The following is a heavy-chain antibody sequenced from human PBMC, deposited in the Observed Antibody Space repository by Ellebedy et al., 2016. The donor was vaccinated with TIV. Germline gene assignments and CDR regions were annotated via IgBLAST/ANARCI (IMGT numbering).Heavy chain of an antibody. CDR1: GYSFTSYW. Sequence: GESLKISCKGSGYSFTSYWVGWVRQMPGKGLEWMGIIYSGDSDTRYSPSFQGQVTISADKSISTAYLQWSSLKASDTAMYYCARRPFWSRSLYDYWGQGTLVTVSS. CDR3: ARRPFWSRSLYDY. V-gene: IGHV5-51*01. J-gene: IGHJ4*02. D-gene: IGHD3-3*01. CDR2: IYSGDSDT.